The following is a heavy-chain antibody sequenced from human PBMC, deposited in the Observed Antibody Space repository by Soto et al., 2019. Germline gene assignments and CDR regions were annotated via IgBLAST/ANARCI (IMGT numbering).Heavy chain of an antibody. D-gene: IGHD3-22*01. V-gene: IGHV3-30-3*01. Sequence: PGGSLRLSXAASGFTFSSYAMHWVRQAPGKGLEWVAVMSYDGSNKYYADSVKGRFTISRDNSKNTLYLQMNSLRAEDTAVYYCARDCITMIVEGYFDYWGQGTLVTVSS. CDR2: MSYDGSNK. CDR3: ARDCITMIVEGYFDY. CDR1: GFTFSSYA. J-gene: IGHJ4*02.